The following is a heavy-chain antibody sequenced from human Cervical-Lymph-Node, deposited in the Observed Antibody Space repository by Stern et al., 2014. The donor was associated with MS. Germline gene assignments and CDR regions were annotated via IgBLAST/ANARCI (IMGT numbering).Heavy chain of an antibody. CDR2: LIIIFDTA. Sequence: QVQLVQSGPEVKKPGSSGKGSCKASGGTFSNYAISWVRQAPGQGLEWMGGLIIIFDTANYAQKCQGRVTISADESTSTAYMELSSLRSEDTAVYYCARASERSGYYPDYFQYWGQGTPVTVSS. D-gene: IGHD3-22*01. CDR1: GGTFSNYA. V-gene: IGHV1-69*01. J-gene: IGHJ1*01. CDR3: ARASERSGYYPDYFQY.